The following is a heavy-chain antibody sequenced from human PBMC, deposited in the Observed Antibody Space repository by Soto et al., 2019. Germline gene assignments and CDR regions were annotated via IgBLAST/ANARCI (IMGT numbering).Heavy chain of an antibody. CDR1: GLPFSNYA. V-gene: IGHV3-23*01. J-gene: IGHJ4*02. Sequence: GGSLRLSCAASGLPFSNYAMTWVRQAPGKGLEWVSIISASGYSAYYGGAVKGRFTTSRDNSRSTLYLQMNGLRAEDTAVYYCAKGDLLWDTFDLWGQGTLVTVYS. CDR3: AKGDLLWDTFDL. CDR2: ISASGYSA. D-gene: IGHD3-16*01.